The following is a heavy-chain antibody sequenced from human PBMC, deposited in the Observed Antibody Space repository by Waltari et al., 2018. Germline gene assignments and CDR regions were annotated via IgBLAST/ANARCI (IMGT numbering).Heavy chain of an antibody. J-gene: IGHJ5*02. CDR3: AKGPDSSGYFSTWLDP. CDR2: IWSDENNK. CDR1: GFTFSTYG. V-gene: IGHV3-30*02. Sequence: QVQLVESGGGVVEPGGSLRLSCAASGFTFSTYGLHWVRQVPGKGLEWVAFIWSDENNKHYADSVQGRFTISRDNSKNTVFLQMDRLTTDDTAVYYCAKGPDSSGYFSTWLDPWGQGILVTVSS. D-gene: IGHD3-22*01.